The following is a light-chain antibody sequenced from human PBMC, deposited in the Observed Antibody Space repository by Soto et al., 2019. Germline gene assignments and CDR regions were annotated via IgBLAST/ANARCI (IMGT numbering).Light chain of an antibody. CDR1: SSDVGDYNY. CDR3: SSYTSSSTLLV. V-gene: IGLV2-14*01. CDR2: NVS. Sequence: QSALTQPASVSGSPGQSITISCTGTSSDVGDYNYVSWYQQHPGKAPKLMIYNVSNRPSGVSNRFSGSKSGNTASLTISGLQAEDEADYYCSSYTSSSTLLVFGTGTKLTVL. J-gene: IGLJ1*01.